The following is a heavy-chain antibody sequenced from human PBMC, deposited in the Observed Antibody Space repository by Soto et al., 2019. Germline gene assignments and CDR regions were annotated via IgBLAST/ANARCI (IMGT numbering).Heavy chain of an antibody. CDR3: AREKLELRWGYYYYGMDV. CDR2: IYYSGST. CDR1: GGSISSGDYY. Sequence: SETLSLTCTVSGGSISSGDYYWSWIRQPPGKGLEWIGYIYYSGSTYYNPSLKSRVTISVDTSKNQFSLKLSSVTAADTAVYYCAREKLELRWGYYYYGMDVWGQGTTVTVSS. J-gene: IGHJ6*02. V-gene: IGHV4-30-4*01. D-gene: IGHD1-7*01.